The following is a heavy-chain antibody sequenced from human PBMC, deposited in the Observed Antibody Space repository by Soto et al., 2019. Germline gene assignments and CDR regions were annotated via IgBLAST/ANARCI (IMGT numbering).Heavy chain of an antibody. Sequence: SXTLSLTCTVSGGSISSGGYYWSWILQHPGKGLEWIGYIYYSGSTYYNPSLKSRVTISVDTSKNQFSLKLSSVTAADTAVYYCARVSGYDYGWFDPWGQGTLVTVSS. CDR3: ARVSGYDYGWFDP. CDR2: IYYSGST. CDR1: GGSISSGGYY. V-gene: IGHV4-31*03. J-gene: IGHJ5*02. D-gene: IGHD5-12*01.